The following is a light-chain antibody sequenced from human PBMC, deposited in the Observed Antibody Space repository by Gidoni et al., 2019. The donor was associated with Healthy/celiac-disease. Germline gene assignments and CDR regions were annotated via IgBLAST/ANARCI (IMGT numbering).Light chain of an antibody. CDR2: GAS. Sequence: EIVLTQSPGTLSVSPWERATLSCRASQSVSSSYVAWYQQKPGQAPRLLIYGASSRATGIPDRFSGSGSGTDFTLTISRLEPEDFAVYYCQQYGSSPITFGPGTKVDIK. CDR1: QSVSSSY. V-gene: IGKV3-20*01. J-gene: IGKJ3*01. CDR3: QQYGSSPIT.